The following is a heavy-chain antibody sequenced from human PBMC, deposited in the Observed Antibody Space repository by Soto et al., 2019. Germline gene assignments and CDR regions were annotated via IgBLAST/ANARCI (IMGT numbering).Heavy chain of an antibody. V-gene: IGHV3-30*18. CDR2: ISYDGSNK. Sequence: SLRLSCAASGFTFSSYGMHWVRQAPGKGLEWVAVISYDGSNKYYADSVKGRFTISRDNSKNTLYLQMSSLRAEDTAVYYCAKSGTGVNFDYWGQGTLVTVSS. CDR1: GFTFSSYG. D-gene: IGHD3-10*01. J-gene: IGHJ4*02. CDR3: AKSGTGVNFDY.